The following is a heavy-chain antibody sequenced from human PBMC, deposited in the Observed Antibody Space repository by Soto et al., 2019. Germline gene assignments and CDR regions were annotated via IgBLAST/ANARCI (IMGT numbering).Heavy chain of an antibody. CDR1: GYTFTSYY. CDR3: ARELSYYYDSSGPPGYFDI. V-gene: IGHV1-46*01. CDR2: INPSGGST. Sequence: ASVKVSCKASGYTFTSYYMHWVRQTPGQGLEWMGIINPSGGSTSYAQKFQGRVTMTRDTSTSTVYMELSSLRSGDTAVYYCARELSYYYDSSGPPGYFDIWCQGTMVTVSS. D-gene: IGHD3-22*01. J-gene: IGHJ3*02.